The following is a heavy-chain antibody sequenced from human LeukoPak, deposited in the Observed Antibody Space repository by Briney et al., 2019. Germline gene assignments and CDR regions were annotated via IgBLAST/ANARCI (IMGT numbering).Heavy chain of an antibody. CDR1: RYTFTGYY. D-gene: IGHD3-3*01. CDR2: INTNSGGT. CDR3: ARKYDFWSQSDDAFDI. V-gene: IGHV1-2*02. Sequence: ASVKVSCKASRYTFTGYYMHWVRQAPGQGLERMGWINTNSGGTNYAQKFQGRVTMTRDTSISTAYMELSRLRYDDTAVYYCARKYDFWSQSDDAFDIWGQGTMVTVSS. J-gene: IGHJ3*02.